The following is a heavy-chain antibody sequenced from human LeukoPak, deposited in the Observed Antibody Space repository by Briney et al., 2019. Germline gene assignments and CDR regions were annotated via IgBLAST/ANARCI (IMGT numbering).Heavy chain of an antibody. V-gene: IGHV1-69*04. J-gene: IGHJ6*02. D-gene: IGHD5-24*01. CDR1: GGAFSSYG. CDR2: IIPILDMA. Sequence: SVTVSCKASGGAFSSYGITWGRQAPGQGPEWMGRIIPILDMADYAQKFQCRVTITADKSTRTAYMEMSSLRSEDTAVYYCARDGGWLQTQNHYYYHGLDVWGQGTTVTVSS. CDR3: ARDGGWLQTQNHYYYHGLDV.